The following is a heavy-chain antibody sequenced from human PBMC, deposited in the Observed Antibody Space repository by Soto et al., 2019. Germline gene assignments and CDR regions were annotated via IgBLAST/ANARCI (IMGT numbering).Heavy chain of an antibody. CDR3: ARGSLRSIPSGDFDY. CDR1: GYTFTSYY. D-gene: IGHD5-12*01. CDR2: INPSGGST. Sequence: ASVKGSCKASGYTFTSYYMHWVRQAPGQWLEWMGIINPSGGSTSYAQKFQGRVTMTRDTSTSTVYMELSSLRSEDTAVYYCARGSLRSIPSGDFDYWGQGTLVTVSS. V-gene: IGHV1-46*01. J-gene: IGHJ4*02.